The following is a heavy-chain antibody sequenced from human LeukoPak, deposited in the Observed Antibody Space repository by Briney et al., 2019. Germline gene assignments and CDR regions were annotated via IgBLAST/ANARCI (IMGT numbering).Heavy chain of an antibody. CDR2: IKSKTNGGTT. D-gene: IGHD2-2*01. V-gene: IGHV3-15*01. Sequence: PGGSLRLSCAASGFTFSNAWMSWVRQAPGKGLEWVGRIKSKTNGGTTDYAAPVKGRFTISRDDSKNTLYLQMNSLKTEDTAVYYCTTVVPARGNGLYWGQGTLVTVSS. CDR1: GFTFSNAW. CDR3: TTVVPARGNGLY. J-gene: IGHJ4*02.